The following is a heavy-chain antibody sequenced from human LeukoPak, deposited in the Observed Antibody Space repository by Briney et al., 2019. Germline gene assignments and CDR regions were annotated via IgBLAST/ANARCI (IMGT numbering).Heavy chain of an antibody. J-gene: IGHJ4*02. CDR1: GFTFSSYA. D-gene: IGHD3-10*01. CDR3: AKTRRSITMVRGVIKYHYFDY. CDR2: ISGSGGST. Sequence: GGSLRLSCAASGFTFSSYAMSWVRQAPGKGLEWVSAISGSGGSTYYADSVKGRFTISRDNSKNTLYLQMDSLRAEDTAVYYCAKTRRSITMVRGVIKYHYFDYWGQGTLVTVSS. V-gene: IGHV3-23*01.